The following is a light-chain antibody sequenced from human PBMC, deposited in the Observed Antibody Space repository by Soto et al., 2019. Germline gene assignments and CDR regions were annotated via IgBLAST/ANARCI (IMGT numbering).Light chain of an antibody. J-gene: IGKJ5*01. CDR1: QSVSSNY. CDR3: QQYGSSPPT. CDR2: GAS. Sequence: EIVLTQSPGTLSLSPGERATLSCRASQSVSSNYLAWYQQKPGQAPRLLIYGASSRATGIPDRFSGSGSGTDLTLTISRLEPEDFEVYYCQQYGSSPPTFGQGTRLEIK. V-gene: IGKV3-20*01.